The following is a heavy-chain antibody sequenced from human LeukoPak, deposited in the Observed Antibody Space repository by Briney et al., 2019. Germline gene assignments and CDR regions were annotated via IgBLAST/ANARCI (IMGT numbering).Heavy chain of an antibody. CDR2: IYYSGST. CDR3: ARDRGFESYAFDI. Sequence: SETLSLTCTASGGSISSYYWSWIRQPPGKGLEWIGYIYYSGSTNYNPSLKSRVTISVDTSKNQFSLKLSSVTAADTAVYYCARDRGFESYAFDIWGQGTMVTVSS. CDR1: GGSISSYY. J-gene: IGHJ3*02. V-gene: IGHV4-59*01. D-gene: IGHD3-10*01.